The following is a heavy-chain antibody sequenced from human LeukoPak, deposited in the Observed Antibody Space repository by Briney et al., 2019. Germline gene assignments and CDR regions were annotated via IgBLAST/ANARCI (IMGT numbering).Heavy chain of an antibody. CDR2: IYHSGST. CDR1: GGSISISNSNW. Sequence: SETLSLTCAVSGGSISISNSNWWSWVRQPPGKGLEWIGEIYHSGSTNYNPSLKSRVTIAVDKSKNQFSLKLSSVTAADTAVYYCARDLHGGNSFTSDWYFDLWGRGTLVTVSS. V-gene: IGHV4-4*02. CDR3: ARDLHGGNSFTSDWYFDL. D-gene: IGHD4-23*01. J-gene: IGHJ2*01.